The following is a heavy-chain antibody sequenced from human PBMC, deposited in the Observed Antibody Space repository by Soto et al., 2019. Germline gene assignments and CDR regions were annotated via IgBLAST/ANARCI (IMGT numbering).Heavy chain of an antibody. V-gene: IGHV1-18*01. CDR1: GYTFSNYG. CDR2: IYPYNGNT. CDR3: AHDVKGVAFVGY. Sequence: GASVKVSCKASGYTFSNYGIFWVRQAPGQGLEWMGWIYPYNGNTHYAQKLQGRVTLTTDTSTSTAYMDLRSLTSDDTAIYYCAHDVKGVAFVGYWGQGTLVTVSS. D-gene: IGHD2-15*01. J-gene: IGHJ4*02.